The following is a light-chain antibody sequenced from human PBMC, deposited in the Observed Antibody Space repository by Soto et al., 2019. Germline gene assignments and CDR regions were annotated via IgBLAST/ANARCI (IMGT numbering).Light chain of an antibody. J-gene: IGKJ4*01. CDR2: ESS. V-gene: IGKV3-15*01. CDR3: QQYQSWPLT. CDR1: QSVYSN. Sequence: EIVMTQSPATLSLSPGERATLSCRASQSVYSNLAWYQQKPGQTPRLLIYESSTRATGIPARFSGGGSGTEFTLTISSLQSEDCADYFCQQYQSWPLTFGGGTKVEIK.